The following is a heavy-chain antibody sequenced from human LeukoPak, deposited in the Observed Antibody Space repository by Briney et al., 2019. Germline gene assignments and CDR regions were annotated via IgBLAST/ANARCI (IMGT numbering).Heavy chain of an antibody. CDR1: GGTFSSYA. CDR2: IIPIFGTA. Sequence: SVEVSCKASGGTFSSYAISWVRQAPGQGLEWMGRIIPIFGTANYAQKFQGRVTITTDESTSTAYMELSSLRSEDTAVYYCAREVAAAGTRAFDIWGQGTMVTVSS. J-gene: IGHJ3*02. V-gene: IGHV1-69*05. CDR3: AREVAAAGTRAFDI. D-gene: IGHD6-13*01.